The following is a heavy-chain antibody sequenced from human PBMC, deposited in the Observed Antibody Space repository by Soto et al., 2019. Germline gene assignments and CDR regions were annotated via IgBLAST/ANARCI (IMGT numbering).Heavy chain of an antibody. CDR2: INPSSGGT. V-gene: IGHV1-2*04. CDR1: GYTFTDYY. CDR3: VRGEAGYYYYGMDV. Sequence: ASVKVSCKSSGYTFTDYYIHWVRQAPGQGLEWMGWINPSSGGTKFAQNFQGWVILTRDTSINTAYMEMTRLRSDDTAVYYCVRGEAGYYYYGMDVWGQGTTVTAP. J-gene: IGHJ6*02.